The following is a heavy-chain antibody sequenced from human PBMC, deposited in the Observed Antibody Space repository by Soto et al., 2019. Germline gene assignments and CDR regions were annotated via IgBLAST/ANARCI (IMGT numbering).Heavy chain of an antibody. J-gene: IGHJ4*02. Sequence: QVQLVQSGAEVKKPGASVKVSCKASGYCFTSYCIGWVRHAPGQGLEWMEWISAYNGNTNYGQKLQGRVTMTTDTSTSTAELELRSLRSDDTAVYYCARDGHEGAAVVYWGQGTLVTVSS. CDR3: ARDGHEGAAVVY. D-gene: IGHD5-18*01. CDR2: ISAYNGNT. CDR1: GYCFTSYC. V-gene: IGHV1-18*01.